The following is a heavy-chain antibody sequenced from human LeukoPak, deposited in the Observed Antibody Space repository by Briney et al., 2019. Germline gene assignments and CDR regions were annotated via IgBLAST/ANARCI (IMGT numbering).Heavy chain of an antibody. V-gene: IGHV1-2*02. J-gene: IGHJ5*02. CDR3: ARVGRKWLQLGWFDP. CDR1: GYTFTGYY. Sequence: ALVKVSCKASGYTFTGYYMHWVRQAPGQGLEWMGWINPNSGGTNYAQKFQGRVTMTRDTSISTAYMELSRLRSDDTAVYYCARVGRKWLQLGWFDPWGQGTLVTVSS. D-gene: IGHD5-18*01. CDR2: INPNSGGT.